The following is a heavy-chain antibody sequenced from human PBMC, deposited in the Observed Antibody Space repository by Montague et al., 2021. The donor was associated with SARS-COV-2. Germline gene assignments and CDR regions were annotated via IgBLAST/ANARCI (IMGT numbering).Heavy chain of an antibody. CDR1: GGSICSSSYY. Sequence: SETLSLTCTVSGGSICSSSYYWGWIRQPPGKGLEWIGSIYYSGSTYYNPSLKSRVTISVDTSKNQFSLKLSSVTAADTAVYYCARHGKTRIAMIVVVIGYFDYWGQGTLVTVSS. J-gene: IGHJ4*02. CDR3: ARHGKTRIAMIVVVIGYFDY. D-gene: IGHD3-22*01. V-gene: IGHV4-39*01. CDR2: IYYSGST.